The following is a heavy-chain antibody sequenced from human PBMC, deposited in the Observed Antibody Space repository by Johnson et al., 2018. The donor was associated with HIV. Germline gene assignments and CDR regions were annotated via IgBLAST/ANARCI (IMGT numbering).Heavy chain of an antibody. CDR2: IYSGGST. D-gene: IGHD3-22*01. Sequence: VQLVESGGGVVQPGRSQRLSCAASGFSFSDHYMDWVRQAPGKGLDWVSVIYSGGSTYYADSVKGRFTISRDNSMNTLYLQMNSLRAEDTAVYYCAKAMGGWLLAHAFDIWGQGTMVTISS. CDR3: AKAMGGWLLAHAFDI. CDR1: GFSFSDHY. V-gene: IGHV3-66*02. J-gene: IGHJ3*02.